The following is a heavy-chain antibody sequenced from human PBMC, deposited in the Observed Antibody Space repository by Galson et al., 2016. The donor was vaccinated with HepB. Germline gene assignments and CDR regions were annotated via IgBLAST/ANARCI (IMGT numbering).Heavy chain of an antibody. V-gene: IGHV3-48*04. CDR3: ARVRGDYGGTYDS. J-gene: IGHJ4*02. CDR2: FSSSTGNI. Sequence: SLRLSCAASGFTFSSYNMNWVRQAPGKGLEWVSYFSSSTGNIIYPDSVKGRFTVSRDNAKNSLYLLMNSLRAEDTAVYYCARVRGDYGGTYDSWGQGTLVTVSS. D-gene: IGHD4-23*01. CDR1: GFTFSSYN.